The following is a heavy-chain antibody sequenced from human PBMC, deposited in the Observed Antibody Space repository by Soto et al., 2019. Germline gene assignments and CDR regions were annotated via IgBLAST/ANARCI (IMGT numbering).Heavy chain of an antibody. CDR3: ARGINYAMDV. Sequence: EVQLVESGGGSVQPGGSLRLSCAASGSTVSGHWMHWVRQEPGRGLVWVSLISPDGSVTTYADSVKGRFTISRDQAKNTLTLQMNSLSAEDTAVYYCARGINYAMDVWGQGTTVTVSS. V-gene: IGHV3-74*01. CDR1: GSTVSGHW. J-gene: IGHJ6*02. CDR2: ISPDGSVT.